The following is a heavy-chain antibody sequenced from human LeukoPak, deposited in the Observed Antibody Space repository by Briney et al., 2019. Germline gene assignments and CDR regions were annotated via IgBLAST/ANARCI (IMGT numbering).Heavy chain of an antibody. J-gene: IGHJ4*02. CDR3: AREGRGTNIDY. V-gene: IGHV4-38-2*02. CDR1: GYSFSPGYY. D-gene: IGHD3-16*01. CDR2: IYHSGLT. Sequence: PSETLSLPCTVSGYSFSPGYYWGWVRQPPGKGLESIGRIYHSGLTHYDPSLKSRVSLSIDTSKNQFSLRLSSVTAADTAVYYCAREGRGTNIDYWGQGTLVTVSS.